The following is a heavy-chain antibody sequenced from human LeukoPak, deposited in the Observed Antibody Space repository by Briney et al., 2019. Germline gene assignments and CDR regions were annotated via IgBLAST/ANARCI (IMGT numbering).Heavy chain of an antibody. CDR3: ARDSASDY. J-gene: IGHJ4*02. V-gene: IGHV1-2*02. Sequence: ASVKVSCKVSGYTFTDYYIHWVRQAPGRELEWMGWISPETGGTNYAQKFQGRVTMTRDTSINAAYMELSSLRYDDTAVYYCARDSASDYWGQGSLVTVSS. CDR2: ISPETGGT. CDR1: GYTFTDYY.